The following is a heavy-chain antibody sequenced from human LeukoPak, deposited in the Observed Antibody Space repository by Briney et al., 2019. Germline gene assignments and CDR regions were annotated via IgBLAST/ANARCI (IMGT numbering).Heavy chain of an antibody. CDR1: GGSLSGYY. CDR2: INHSGST. D-gene: IGHD3-10*01. J-gene: IGHJ4*02. Sequence: SETLSLTCAVSGGSLSGYYSCWIRHPPAKGLGWGGEINHSGSTNYNTCLKRRVTISVHTSKHQFSLKLSFVTAAGTAVYYCARGGRITMVRGGHPYNFDYSGQGNLVTLSS. V-gene: IGHV4-34*01. CDR3: ARGGRITMVRGGHPYNFDY.